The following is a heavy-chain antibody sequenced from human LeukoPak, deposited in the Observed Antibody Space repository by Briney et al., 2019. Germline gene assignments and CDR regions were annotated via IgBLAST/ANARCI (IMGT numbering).Heavy chain of an antibody. J-gene: IGHJ4*02. CDR1: GFTFSIYT. CDR2: ISHDGSNK. D-gene: IGHD3-22*01. V-gene: IGHV3-30*04. CDR3: ATDSSPDF. Sequence: QTGGSLRLSCGASGFTFSIYTIHWVRQAPGKGLEWVALISHDGSNKYYGDSVKGRFTISRDNSKNTLYLQMNSLRADDTAVYYCATDSSPDFWGQGTLVTVSS.